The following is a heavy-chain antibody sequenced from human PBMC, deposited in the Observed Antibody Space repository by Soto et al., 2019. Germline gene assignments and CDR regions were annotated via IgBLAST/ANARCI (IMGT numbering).Heavy chain of an antibody. Sequence: ASVKVSFKASGYTFTSYAMHWVRQAPGQRLEWMGWINAGNGNTKYSQKFQGRVTITRDTSASTAYMELSSLRSEDTAVYYCARKEESGTHYYYYGMDVWGKGTTVSVSS. CDR2: INAGNGNT. CDR1: GYTFTSYA. J-gene: IGHJ6*04. D-gene: IGHD1-1*01. V-gene: IGHV1-3*01. CDR3: ARKEESGTHYYYYGMDV.